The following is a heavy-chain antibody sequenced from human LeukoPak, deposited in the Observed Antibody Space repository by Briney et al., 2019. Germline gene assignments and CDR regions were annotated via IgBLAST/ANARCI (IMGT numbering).Heavy chain of an antibody. D-gene: IGHD4-23*01. CDR1: GFTFSSYE. Sequence: GGSLRLSCAASGFTFSSYEMNWVRQAPGKGLEWVSYISSSGSTIYYADSVKGRFTISRDNAKNSLYLQMNSLRAEDTAVYYCARGNSDAFDIWGHGTMVTVSS. V-gene: IGHV3-48*03. CDR3: ARGNSDAFDI. CDR2: ISSSGSTI. J-gene: IGHJ3*02.